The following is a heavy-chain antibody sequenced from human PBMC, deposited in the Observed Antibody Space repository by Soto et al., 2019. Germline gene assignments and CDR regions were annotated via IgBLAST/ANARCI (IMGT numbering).Heavy chain of an antibody. CDR2: INPSSGRT. D-gene: IGHD2-15*01. J-gene: IGHJ6*02. CDR3: ARDHNFGFILYAMDV. Sequence: WASVKVSCKASGYTFTSYSMHWVRQAPGQGLEWMGIINPSSGRTSYAQNFQGRVTMTSDTSTSIVYMEMSSLKSEDTAVYYCARDHNFGFILYAMDVWGQGTTVTVSS. CDR1: GYTFTSYS. V-gene: IGHV1-46*01.